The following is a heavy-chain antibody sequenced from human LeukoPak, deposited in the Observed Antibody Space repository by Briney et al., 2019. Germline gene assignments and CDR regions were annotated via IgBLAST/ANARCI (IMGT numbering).Heavy chain of an antibody. V-gene: IGHV4-59*01. Sequence: SETLSLICTVSGGSISSYYWSWIRQPPGKGLEWIGYIYYSGSTNYNPSLKSRVTISVDTSKNQFSLKLSSVTAADTAVYYCATSPIQIWLPLDYWGQGTPVTVSS. D-gene: IGHD5-18*01. CDR1: GGSISSYY. CDR2: IYYSGST. CDR3: ATSPIQIWLPLDY. J-gene: IGHJ4*02.